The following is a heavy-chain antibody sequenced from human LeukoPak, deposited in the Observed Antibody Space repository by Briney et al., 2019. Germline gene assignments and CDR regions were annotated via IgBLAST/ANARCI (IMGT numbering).Heavy chain of an antibody. CDR1: GFTVSSNY. Sequence: GGSLRLSCAASGFTVSSNYMSWVRQAPGKGLEWVSAISGSGGSTYYANSVKGRFTISRDNSKNTLYLQMNSLRAEDTAVYYCASRVLRYFDWLPIDYWGQGTLVTVSS. CDR2: ISGSGGST. V-gene: IGHV3-23*01. D-gene: IGHD3-9*01. J-gene: IGHJ4*02. CDR3: ASRVLRYFDWLPIDY.